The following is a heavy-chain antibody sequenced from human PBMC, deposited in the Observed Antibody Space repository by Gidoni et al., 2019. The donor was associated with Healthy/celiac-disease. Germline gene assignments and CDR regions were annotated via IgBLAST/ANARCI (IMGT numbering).Heavy chain of an antibody. J-gene: IGHJ6*02. Sequence: QVQLVESGGGVVQPGRSLRLACAASGFTFSSYALHWVRQAPGKGVEGVAVISYDGSNKYYADSVKGRFTISRDNSKNTLYLQMNSLRAEDTAVYYCARALGIVGATTGVYYGMDVWGQGTTVTVSS. CDR2: ISYDGSNK. V-gene: IGHV3-30*01. D-gene: IGHD1-26*01. CDR1: GFTFSSYA. CDR3: ARALGIVGATTGVYYGMDV.